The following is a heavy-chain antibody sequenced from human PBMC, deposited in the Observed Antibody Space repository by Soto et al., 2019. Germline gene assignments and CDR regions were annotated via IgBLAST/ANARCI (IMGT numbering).Heavy chain of an antibody. J-gene: IGHJ6*02. D-gene: IGHD6-6*01. CDR2: ISSSSSYI. CDR1: GFTFSSYS. CDR3: ARGSSSSPFYYYGMDV. Sequence: EVQLVESGGGLDKPGGSLRLSCAASGFTFSSYSMNWVRQAPGKGLEWVSSISSSSSYIYYADSVKGRFTISRDNAKNSLYLQMNSLRAEDTAVYYCARGSSSSPFYYYGMDVWGQGTTVTVSS. V-gene: IGHV3-21*01.